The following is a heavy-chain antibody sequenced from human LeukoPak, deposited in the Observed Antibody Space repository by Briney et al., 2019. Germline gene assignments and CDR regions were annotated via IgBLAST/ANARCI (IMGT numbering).Heavy chain of an antibody. CDR2: IVVGSGNT. D-gene: IGHD2-15*01. CDR1: GFTFTSSA. CDR3: AAGYCSGGSCYYGMDV. V-gene: IGHV1-58*02. Sequence: SVKVSCKASGFTFTSSAMQWVRQARGQRLEWIGWIVVGSGNTNYAQKFQERVTITRDMSTSTAYMELSSLRSEDTAVYYCAAGYCSGGSCYYGMDVWGQGTTVTVSS. J-gene: IGHJ6*02.